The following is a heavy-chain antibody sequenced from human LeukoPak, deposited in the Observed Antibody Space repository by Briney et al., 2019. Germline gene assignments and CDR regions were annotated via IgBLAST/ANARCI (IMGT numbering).Heavy chain of an antibody. CDR1: GGSISSYY. J-gene: IGHJ6*03. V-gene: IGHV4-4*09. D-gene: IGHD6-13*01. CDR3: AKSIASAGTNSCYYMDV. CDR2: IYTNGST. Sequence: SSETLSLTCTVSGGSISSYYWSWIRQPPGKGLEWIGYIYTNGSTNYNPSLKSRVTISVDTSKNQFSLKLSSVTAADTAVYFYAKSIASAGTNSCYYMDVWGTGTTVTVSS.